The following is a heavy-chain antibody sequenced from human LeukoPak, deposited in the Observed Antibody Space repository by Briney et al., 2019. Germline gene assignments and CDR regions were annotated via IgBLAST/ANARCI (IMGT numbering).Heavy chain of an antibody. D-gene: IGHD3-22*01. CDR1: GFTVSSNY. CDR3: ARDCVPPTCYYDSSGYWPTYYYGMDV. J-gene: IGHJ6*02. V-gene: IGHV3-53*01. CDR2: IYSGGST. Sequence: SGGSLRLSCAASGFTVSSNYMSWVRQAPGKGLEWVSVIYSGGSTYYADSVKGRFTISRDNSKNTLYLQMNSLRAEDTAVYYCARDCVPPTCYYDSSGYWPTYYYGMDVWGQGTTVTVSS.